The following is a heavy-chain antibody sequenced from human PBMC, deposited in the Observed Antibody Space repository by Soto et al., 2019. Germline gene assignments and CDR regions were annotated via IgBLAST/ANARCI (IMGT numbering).Heavy chain of an antibody. CDR1: GFMFSAYA. Sequence: PGGSLRLSCAASGFMFSAYAMLWVRQAPGKGLEWVAAISYDGTNKYYADSVKGRFTISRDNSKNTLFLQMNSLRAEVTAVYYCARDPSPYTSGWYGVDFWGHGTLVTVSS. CDR3: ARDPSPYTSGWYGVDF. D-gene: IGHD6-19*01. CDR2: ISYDGTNK. V-gene: IGHV3-30*04. J-gene: IGHJ4*01.